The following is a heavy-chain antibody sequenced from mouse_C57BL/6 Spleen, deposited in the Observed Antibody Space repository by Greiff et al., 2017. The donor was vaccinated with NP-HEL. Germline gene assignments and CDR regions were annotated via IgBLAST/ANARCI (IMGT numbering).Heavy chain of an antibody. J-gene: IGHJ4*01. Sequence: VKLQQSGAELVMPGASVKLSCKASGYTFTSYWMHWVKQRPGQGLEWIGEIDPSDSYTNYNQKFKGKSTLTVDKSSSTAYMQLSSLTSEDSAVYYCARYGDAMDYWGQGTSVTVSS. CDR3: ARYGDAMDY. D-gene: IGHD1-1*02. CDR2: IDPSDSYT. V-gene: IGHV1-69*01. CDR1: GYTFTSYW.